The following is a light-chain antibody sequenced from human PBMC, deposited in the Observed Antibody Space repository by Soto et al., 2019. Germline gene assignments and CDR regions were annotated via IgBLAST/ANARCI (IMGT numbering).Light chain of an antibody. V-gene: IGKV3-20*01. J-gene: IGKJ4*01. CDR2: GAS. Sequence: EIVLTQSPGTLSLSPGERATLSCRASQSVSSSYLAWYQQKPGQAPRLLIFGASSRATGIPDRFSGSGSGTDFTLSISSLEPEDFALYYWQHYGSSPLTFGGGTQVEIK. CDR1: QSVSSSY. CDR3: QHYGSSPLT.